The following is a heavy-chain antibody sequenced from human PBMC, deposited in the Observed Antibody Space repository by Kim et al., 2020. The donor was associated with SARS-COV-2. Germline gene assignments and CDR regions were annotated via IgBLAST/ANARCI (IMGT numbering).Heavy chain of an antibody. CDR2: MYSGGST. J-gene: IGHJ3*02. Sequence: GGSLRLSCAASGFTVNSNYMTWVRQAPGKGLEWVAIMYSGGSTYYADTVKGRFTISRDNSKNTLYLQMNSLRVEDTAVYYCARGTYDILTAYKRFDAFDIWGQGTMVTVSS. V-gene: IGHV3-53*01. CDR1: GFTVNSNY. D-gene: IGHD3-9*01. CDR3: ARGTYDILTAYKRFDAFDI.